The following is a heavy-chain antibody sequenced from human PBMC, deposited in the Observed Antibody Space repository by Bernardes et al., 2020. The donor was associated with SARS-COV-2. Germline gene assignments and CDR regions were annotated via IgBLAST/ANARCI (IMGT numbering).Heavy chain of an antibody. V-gene: IGHV4-39*01. J-gene: IGHJ6*02. CDR3: VGSSCGRDCYIGGLRSWDYGMDV. D-gene: IGHD2-21*02. Sequence: SETLSLTCTVSSGSISNSNYYWGWIRQPPGKGLEWIGSIYSSGTTYKNPSIQSRVTKSGDTSKNQFSLRLTSVTAADTAVYYCVGSSCGRDCYIGGLRSWDYGMDVWGQGTTVTVSS. CDR2: IYSSGTT. CDR1: SGSISNSNYY.